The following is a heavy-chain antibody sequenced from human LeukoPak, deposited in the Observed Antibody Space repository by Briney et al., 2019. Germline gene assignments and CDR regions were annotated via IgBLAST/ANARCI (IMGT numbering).Heavy chain of an antibody. CDR1: GFTFSSYA. V-gene: IGHV3-48*01. Sequence: PGGSLRLSCAASGFTFSSYAMSWVRQAPGKGLEWVSYISSSSSTIYYADSVKGRFTISRDNAKNSLYLQMNSLRAEDTAVYYCAAVGSGSYYWLDAFDIWGQGTMVTVSS. D-gene: IGHD1-26*01. CDR2: ISSSSSTI. J-gene: IGHJ3*02. CDR3: AAVGSGSYYWLDAFDI.